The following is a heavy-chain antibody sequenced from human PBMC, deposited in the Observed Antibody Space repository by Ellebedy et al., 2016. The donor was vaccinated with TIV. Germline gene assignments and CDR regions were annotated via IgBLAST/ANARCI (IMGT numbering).Heavy chain of an antibody. Sequence: GESLKISCAGSGFSFSNYAMHWVRQAPGEGLEWVSGLSGSGGTTHYADSVKGRFTISRDNSKNILYPQMTGLRAADTATYFCARGRASGTYPNWVDPWGRGTLVSVSS. V-gene: IGHV3-23*01. D-gene: IGHD1-26*01. CDR2: LSGSGGTT. CDR1: GFSFSNYA. CDR3: ARGRASGTYPNWVDP. J-gene: IGHJ5*02.